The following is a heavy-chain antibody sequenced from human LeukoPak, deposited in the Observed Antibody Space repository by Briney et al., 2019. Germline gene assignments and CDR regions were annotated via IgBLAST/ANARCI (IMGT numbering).Heavy chain of an antibody. D-gene: IGHD5-24*01. Sequence: RGVSLRLYCESPGFTLRDYYMTWIRQAAGKGLEWVSCISSSCTYTHYADSVKRRFTVSRDNAKNSLYLQINSLRAEDTAVYYCASGIRDGYSISDSWGQGTPVTVSP. CDR1: GFTLRDYY. V-gene: IGHV3-11*06. CDR3: ASGIRDGYSISDS. J-gene: IGHJ4*02. CDR2: ISSSCTYT.